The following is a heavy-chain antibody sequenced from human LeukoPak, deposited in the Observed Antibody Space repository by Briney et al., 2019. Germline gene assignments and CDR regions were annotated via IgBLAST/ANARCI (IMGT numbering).Heavy chain of an antibody. CDR1: GFTFSSYA. CDR3: AKDQPVGYCSSTSCYIDY. J-gene: IGHJ4*02. D-gene: IGHD2-2*02. Sequence: GGSLRLSCAASGFTFSSYAMSWVRQAPGKGLEWVSAISGSGGSTYYADSVEGRFTISRDNSKNTLYLQMNSLRAEDTAVYYCAKDQPVGYCSSTSCYIDYWGQGTLVTVSS. V-gene: IGHV3-23*01. CDR2: ISGSGGST.